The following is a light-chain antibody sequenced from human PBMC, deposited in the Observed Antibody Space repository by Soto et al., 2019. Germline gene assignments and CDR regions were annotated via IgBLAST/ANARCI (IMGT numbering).Light chain of an antibody. Sequence: IQLTHSPSSLSASVGDRVAITCRTSQSINNYLNWYQQKPGKAPKVLIYDATRLQSGVPSRFSGSGSGTDFTLTISRLEPEDFAVYYCQQYGSSPRTFGQGTKVDIK. CDR2: DAT. J-gene: IGKJ1*01. CDR1: QSINNY. CDR3: QQYGSSPRT. V-gene: IGKV1-39*01.